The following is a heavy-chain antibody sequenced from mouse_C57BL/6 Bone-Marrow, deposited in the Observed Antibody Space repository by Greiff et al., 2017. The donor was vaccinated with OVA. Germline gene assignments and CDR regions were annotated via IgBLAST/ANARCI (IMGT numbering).Heavy chain of an antibody. CDR2: IDPSDSYT. Sequence: QVQLQQPGAELVMPGASVKLSCKASGYTFTSYWMHWVKQRPGQGLEWIGEIDPSDSYTNYNQKFKGKSTLTVDKSSSTAYMPLSSLTSEDSAVYYCARGYGSSYYAMDYWGQGTSVTVSS. J-gene: IGHJ4*01. D-gene: IGHD1-1*01. CDR3: ARGYGSSYYAMDY. V-gene: IGHV1-69*01. CDR1: GYTFTSYW.